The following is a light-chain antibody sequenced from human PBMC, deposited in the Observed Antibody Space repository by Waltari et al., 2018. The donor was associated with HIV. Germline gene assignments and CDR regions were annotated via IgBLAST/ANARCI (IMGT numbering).Light chain of an antibody. Sequence: QVVLTQPPSASASLGASVRPTCTLSSGHNNYVIPWHQQQPEKGPRFLMKLNRDGRHSKGDGVPDRFSGSSSGAERYLIISSLQSEDAADYFCQTWRTGLQVFGGGTRLTVL. CDR1: SGHNNYV. V-gene: IGLV4-69*02. CDR2: LNRDGRH. CDR3: QTWRTGLQV. J-gene: IGLJ3*02.